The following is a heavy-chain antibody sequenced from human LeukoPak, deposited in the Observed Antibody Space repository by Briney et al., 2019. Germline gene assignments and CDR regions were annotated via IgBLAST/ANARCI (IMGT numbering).Heavy chain of an antibody. Sequence: SETLSLTCAVYGGSFSGYYWSWIRQPPGKGLEWIGEINHSGSTNYNPSLKSRVTISVDTSKNQLSLKLSSVTAADTAVYYCARPRRYCSGGSCPKRGAFDIWGQGTMVTVSS. CDR1: GGSFSGYY. D-gene: IGHD2-15*01. J-gene: IGHJ3*02. V-gene: IGHV4-34*01. CDR2: INHSGST. CDR3: ARPRRYCSGGSCPKRGAFDI.